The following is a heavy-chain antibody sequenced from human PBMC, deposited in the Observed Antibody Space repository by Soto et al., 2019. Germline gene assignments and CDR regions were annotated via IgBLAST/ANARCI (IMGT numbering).Heavy chain of an antibody. V-gene: IGHV3-11*01. J-gene: IGHJ6*02. D-gene: IGHD6-13*01. CDR1: GFTSSDYY. CDR2: ISDSGSII. CDR3: ARDRSSSWYGRGYHYYGIDV. Sequence: PGGSLRLSCAASGFTSSDYYMSWIRQAPGKGLEWVSYISDSGSIIYKADSVEGRFTVSRDTAKNSLYLQMNSLRAEDTAVYYCARDRSSSWYGRGYHYYGIDVWGQGITVTVSS.